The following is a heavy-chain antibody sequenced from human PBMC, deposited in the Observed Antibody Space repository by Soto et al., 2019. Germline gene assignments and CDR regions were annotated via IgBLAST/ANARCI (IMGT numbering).Heavy chain of an antibody. Sequence: QMQLVQSGPEVKKPGTSVKVSCKASGFTFTSSAVQWVRQARGQRLEWIGWIVVGSGNTNYAQKFQERVTITRDMSTSTAYMELSSLRSEDTAVYYCAALPSYDSSGYYPPNFDYWGRGTLVTVSS. J-gene: IGHJ4*02. V-gene: IGHV1-58*01. CDR1: GFTFTSSA. CDR3: AALPSYDSSGYYPPNFDY. D-gene: IGHD3-22*01. CDR2: IVVGSGNT.